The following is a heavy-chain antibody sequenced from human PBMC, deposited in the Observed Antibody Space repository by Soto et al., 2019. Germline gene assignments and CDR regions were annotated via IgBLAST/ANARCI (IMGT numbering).Heavy chain of an antibody. CDR3: ARGSPRVRESTHYSKMEV. J-gene: IGHJ6*02. D-gene: IGHD3-10*01. CDR1: VFRMRNYA. Sequence: GSLRLSWAPSVFRMRNYAMHLVRQPTAKGLEWVSGIGDIDDPYYADSVQGRFTISREIAKNSLYLQMDGLRARDSAVYYCARGSPRVRESTHYSKMEVWGQGATVEVSS. V-gene: IGHV3-13*05. CDR2: IGDIDDP.